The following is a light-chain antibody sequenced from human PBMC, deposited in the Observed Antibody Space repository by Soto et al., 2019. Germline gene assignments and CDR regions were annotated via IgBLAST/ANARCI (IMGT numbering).Light chain of an antibody. CDR1: QGISSS. CDR3: EQGNSSPLT. J-gene: IGKJ4*01. CDR2: AAS. Sequence: DIQLNQSPSFLSASVGDRVTITCRASQGISSSLAWYQHKPGEAPNLLIYAASTVQTGVPTRVSGSGSGTEFTLTISSLQPEDFASYYCEQGNSSPLTFGGGTKVEIK. V-gene: IGKV1-9*01.